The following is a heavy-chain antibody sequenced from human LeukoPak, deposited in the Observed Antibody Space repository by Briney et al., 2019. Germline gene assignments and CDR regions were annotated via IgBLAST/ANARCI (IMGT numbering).Heavy chain of an antibody. V-gene: IGHV4-31*03. D-gene: IGHD5-18*01. CDR1: GGSISSGGYY. Sequence: SETLSLTCTVSGGSISSGGYYWSWIRQHPGKGLEWIGYIYYSGSTYYNPSLKSRVTISVDTSKNQFSLKLSSVTAAGTAVYYCAREEGGGRGYSYYYYYYMDVWGKGTTVTVSS. J-gene: IGHJ6*03. CDR2: IYYSGST. CDR3: AREEGGGRGYSYYYYYYMDV.